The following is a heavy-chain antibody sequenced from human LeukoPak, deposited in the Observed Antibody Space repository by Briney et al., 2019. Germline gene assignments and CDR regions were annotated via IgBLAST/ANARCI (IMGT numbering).Heavy chain of an antibody. CDR1: GGTFSSYA. CDR2: IIPILGIA. V-gene: IGHV1-69*04. D-gene: IGHD1-1*01. Sequence: ASVKVSCTASGGTFSSYAISWVRQAPGQGLEWMGRIIPILGIANYAQKFQGRVTITADKSTSTAYMELSSLRSEDTAVYYCARTPYNWSDKINWFDPWGQGTLVTVSS. J-gene: IGHJ5*02. CDR3: ARTPYNWSDKINWFDP.